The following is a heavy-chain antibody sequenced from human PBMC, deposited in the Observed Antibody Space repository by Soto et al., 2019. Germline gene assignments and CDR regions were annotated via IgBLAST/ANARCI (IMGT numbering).Heavy chain of an antibody. J-gene: IGHJ6*02. D-gene: IGHD3-10*01. CDR3: ARPMVRGKYYYGMDV. V-gene: IGHV5-51*01. CDR2: IYPGDSDT. Sequence: GESLKISCKGSGYSFTSYWIGWVRQMPGKGLEWMGIIYPGDSDTRYSPSFQGQVTISADKSISTAYLQWSSLKASDTAMYYCARPMVRGKYYYGMDVWGQGTTVTVSS. CDR1: GYSFTSYW.